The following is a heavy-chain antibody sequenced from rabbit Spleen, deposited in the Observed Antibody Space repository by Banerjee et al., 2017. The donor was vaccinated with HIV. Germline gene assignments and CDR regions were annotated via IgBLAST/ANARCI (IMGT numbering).Heavy chain of an antibody. V-gene: IGHV1S40*01. CDR1: GFSFSSSDW. D-gene: IGHD8-1*01. CDR3: ARDTGSSFSSYGMDL. Sequence: QSLEESGGDLVKPGASLTLTCTASGFSFSSSDWIYWVRQAPGKGLEWIVCIDTGSSGFTYFASWAKGRFTISKTSSTTVTLQMTSLTAADTATYFCARDTGSSFSSYGMDLWGPGTLVTVS. CDR2: IDTGSSGFT. J-gene: IGHJ6*01.